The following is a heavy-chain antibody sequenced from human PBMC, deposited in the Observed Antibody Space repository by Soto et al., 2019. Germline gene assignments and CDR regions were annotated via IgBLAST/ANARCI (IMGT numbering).Heavy chain of an antibody. CDR3: GSKDGGSWYNF. V-gene: IGHV3-23*01. J-gene: IGHJ4*02. Sequence: EVQLLESGGVLVQPGGSLRLSCVASGITFSSYAMSWVRQAPGKGLECVSVIGGSGGDTNYAESVKGRFTISRDNSKNTLYLQMSSLRAEDTAMYYCGSKDGGSWYNFWGQGTLVTVSS. CDR1: GITFSSYA. D-gene: IGHD6-13*01. CDR2: IGGSGGDT.